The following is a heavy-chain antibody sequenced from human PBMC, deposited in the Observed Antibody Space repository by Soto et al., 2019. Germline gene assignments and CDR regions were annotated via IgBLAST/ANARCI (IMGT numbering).Heavy chain of an antibody. CDR3: ARTGVGIQLWATHYYHHMDV. V-gene: IGHV3-23*01. J-gene: IGHJ6*02. Sequence: GGSLRLSCAVSGFSLSDFALSWVRQAPGKGPEWVSVITGSSVTTKYADSVKGRFTISKDSSKSTLYLQMNRLRVEDTAIYFRARTGVGIQLWATHYYHHMDVWGQGTTVTVSS. D-gene: IGHD5-18*01. CDR1: GFSLSDFA. CDR2: ITGSSVTT.